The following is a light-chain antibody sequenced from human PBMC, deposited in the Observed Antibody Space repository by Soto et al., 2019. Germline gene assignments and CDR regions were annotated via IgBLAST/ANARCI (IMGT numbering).Light chain of an antibody. CDR3: AAWDDSLNVV. Sequence: QSALTQPPSASGTPGQRVTISCSGSSSNIGSNTVNWYQQLPGTAPKLLIYSNHQRPSGVPDRFSGSKSGTSASLAISGLQSEDEADYYCAAWDDSLNVVFGGGTKLTVL. J-gene: IGLJ2*01. V-gene: IGLV1-44*01. CDR2: SNH. CDR1: SSNIGSNT.